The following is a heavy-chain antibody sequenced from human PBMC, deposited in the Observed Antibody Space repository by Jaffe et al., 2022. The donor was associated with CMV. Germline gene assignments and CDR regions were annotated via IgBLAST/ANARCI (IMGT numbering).Heavy chain of an antibody. CDR3: SNGGLWADAFDI. Sequence: QVQVVESGGGVVQPGRSLRLSCVASGFAFSSGGMHWVRQAPGKGLEWVAVISSDSINKYYADSVTGRFTISRDNSKSTVFLQMDSLRHEDTGLYYCSNGGLWADAFDIWGQGTMVTVSS. CDR2: ISSDSINK. D-gene: IGHD3-16*01. J-gene: IGHJ3*02. V-gene: IGHV3-30*18. CDR1: GFAFSSGG.